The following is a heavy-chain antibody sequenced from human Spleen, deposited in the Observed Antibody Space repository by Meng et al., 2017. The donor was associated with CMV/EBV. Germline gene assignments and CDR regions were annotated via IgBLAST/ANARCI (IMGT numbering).Heavy chain of an antibody. CDR2: IYTSGST. CDR1: GGSISSYY. Sequence: VQRPESGPGLVKPSETLSLTCTVSGGSISSYYWSWIRQPAGKGLEWIGRIYTSGSTNYNPSLKSRVTMSVDTSTNQFSLKLSSVTAADTAVYYCARVWSYSVAVAGYFDYWGQGTLVTVSS. J-gene: IGHJ4*02. V-gene: IGHV4-4*07. CDR3: ARVWSYSVAVAGYFDY. D-gene: IGHD6-19*01.